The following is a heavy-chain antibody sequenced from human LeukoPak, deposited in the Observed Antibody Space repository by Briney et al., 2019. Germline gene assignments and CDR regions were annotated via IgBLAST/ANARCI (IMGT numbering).Heavy chain of an antibody. CDR1: GFTFSSYA. CDR3: ATFPTYYYDSSGYYPFDH. V-gene: IGHV3-23*01. J-gene: IGHJ4*02. Sequence: TGGSLRLSCAASGFTFSSYAMSWVRQAPGKGLEWVSAISGSGGSTYYADSVKGRFTISRDNSKNTLYLQMNSLRAEDTAVYYCATFPTYYYDSSGYYPFDHWGQGTLVTVSS. D-gene: IGHD3-22*01. CDR2: ISGSGGST.